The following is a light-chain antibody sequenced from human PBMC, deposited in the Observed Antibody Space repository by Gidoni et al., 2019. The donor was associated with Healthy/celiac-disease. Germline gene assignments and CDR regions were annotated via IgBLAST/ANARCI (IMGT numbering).Light chain of an antibody. CDR3: CSYAGSSTWV. CDR2: EGS. Sequence: QSALTQPASESGSPGQSITISCTGTSSDVGSYNLVSWYQQHPGKAPKLMIYEGSKRPSGVSNRFSGSKSGNTASLTISGLQAEDEADYYCCSYAGSSTWVFGGGTKLTGL. J-gene: IGLJ3*02. CDR1: SSDVGSYNL. V-gene: IGLV2-23*01.